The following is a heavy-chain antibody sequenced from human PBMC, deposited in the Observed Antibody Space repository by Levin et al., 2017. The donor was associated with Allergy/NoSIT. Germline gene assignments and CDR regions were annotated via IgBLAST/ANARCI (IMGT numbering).Heavy chain of an antibody. CDR1: GGSISSSSYY. Sequence: SETLSLTCTVSGGSISSSSYYWVWIRQPPGMGLEWIGSVYYSESTYYNSSLKSRTTISVDSSKNQFSLKLSSVTAADTAVYSGARLSRPSNPPGGAFDIWGQGTMVTVSS. CDR3: ARLSRPSNPPGGAFDI. CDR2: VYYSEST. D-gene: IGHD3-10*01. V-gene: IGHV4-39*01. J-gene: IGHJ3*02.